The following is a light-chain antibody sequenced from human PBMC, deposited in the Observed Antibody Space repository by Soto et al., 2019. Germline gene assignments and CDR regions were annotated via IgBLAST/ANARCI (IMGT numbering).Light chain of an antibody. CDR3: AAWDDSLHGYV. CDR1: SSNIGSNP. CDR2: SNN. V-gene: IGLV1-44*01. J-gene: IGLJ1*01. Sequence: QSVLTQPPSASGTPGQRVTISCSGSSSNIGSNPVNWYQQLPGTAPKILIYSNNQRPSGVPDRFSGSRSGTSASLAIIGLQYEDEADYYCAAWDDSLHGYVFGTGTKVTVL.